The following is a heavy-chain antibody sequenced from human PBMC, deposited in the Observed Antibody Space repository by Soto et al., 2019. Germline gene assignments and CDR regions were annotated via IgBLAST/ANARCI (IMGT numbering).Heavy chain of an antibody. D-gene: IGHD2-2*02. Sequence: SVKVSCKASGGTFSSYAISWVRQAPGQGLEWMGGIIPIFGTANYAQKLQGRVTITADESTSTAYMELSRLRSEDTAEYYCARELGYCSSTSCYTDFDYWGQGTLVTVSS. V-gene: IGHV1-69*13. CDR1: GGTFSSYA. CDR2: IIPIFGTA. J-gene: IGHJ4*02. CDR3: ARELGYCSSTSCYTDFDY.